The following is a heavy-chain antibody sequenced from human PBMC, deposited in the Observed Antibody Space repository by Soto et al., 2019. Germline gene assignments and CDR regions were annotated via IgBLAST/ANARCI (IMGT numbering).Heavy chain of an antibody. CDR1: GFSFSDSY. D-gene: IGHD3-3*01. CDR3: ASFHSEESSRFLRH. J-gene: IGHJ4*02. CDR2: IGSGGSNI. V-gene: IGHV3-11*01. Sequence: QVQLVEAGGGLVKPGGSLRLSCAASGFSFSDSYMSWIRQAPGKGLECISYIGSGGSNIYYADSVKGRFTISRDNAKNSLYLQMNNLRAEDTAVYYCASFHSEESSRFLRHWGQGTLVTVSS.